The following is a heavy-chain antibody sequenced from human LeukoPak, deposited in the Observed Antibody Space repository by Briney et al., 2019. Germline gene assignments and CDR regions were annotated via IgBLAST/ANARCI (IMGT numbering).Heavy chain of an antibody. CDR1: GGSISSGGYY. D-gene: IGHD6-13*01. Sequence: ASETLSLTCTVSGGSISSGGYYWSWIRQHPGKGLEWIGYIYYSGSTYYNPSLKSRVTISVDTSKNQFSLKLSSVTAADTAVYYCARGKQQLVPLYYYYMDVWGKGTTVTVSS. CDR2: IYYSGST. CDR3: ARGKQQLVPLYYYYMDV. V-gene: IGHV4-31*03. J-gene: IGHJ6*03.